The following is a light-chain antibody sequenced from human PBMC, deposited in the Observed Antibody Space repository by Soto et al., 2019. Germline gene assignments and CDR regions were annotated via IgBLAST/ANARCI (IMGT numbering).Light chain of an antibody. Sequence: DIVMKQSPGTLSVSPGERVTLSCRASQSVGRNLAWYQQKPGQAPRLLIYTTSTRAPGIPARFTGSVSGTEFTLTISSLQSEESAVYYCQQYNNWPDSFGGGTKVEIK. CDR2: TTS. J-gene: IGKJ4*01. V-gene: IGKV3-15*01. CDR1: QSVGRN. CDR3: QQYNNWPDS.